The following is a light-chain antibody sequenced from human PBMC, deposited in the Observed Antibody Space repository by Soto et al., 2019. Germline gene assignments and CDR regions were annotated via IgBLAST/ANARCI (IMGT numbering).Light chain of an antibody. J-gene: IGLJ1*01. Sequence: QSALTQPASVSGSPGQSITISCTGTSSEVGGYNYVSWYQQHPGKAPKLMIYDVNNRPSGVSNRFSGSKSGNTASLTISGLQAEDEADYYCSSYTSSSTLFGTGTKVTVL. V-gene: IGLV2-14*01. CDR3: SSYTSSSTL. CDR1: SSEVGGYNY. CDR2: DVN.